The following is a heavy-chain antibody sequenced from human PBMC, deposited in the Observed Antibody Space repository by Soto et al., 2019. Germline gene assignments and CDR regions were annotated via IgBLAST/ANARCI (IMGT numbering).Heavy chain of an antibody. CDR3: AREFSSWYEGVYYYGMDV. V-gene: IGHV3-48*02. J-gene: IGHJ6*02. Sequence: EVQLVESGGGLVQPGGSLRLSCAASGFTFSSYSMNWVRQAPGKGLEWVSYISSSSSTIYYADSVKGRFTISRDNAKNSLYLQMNSLRDEDTAVYYCAREFSSWYEGVYYYGMDVWGQGTTVTVSS. CDR1: GFTFSSYS. CDR2: ISSSSSTI. D-gene: IGHD6-13*01.